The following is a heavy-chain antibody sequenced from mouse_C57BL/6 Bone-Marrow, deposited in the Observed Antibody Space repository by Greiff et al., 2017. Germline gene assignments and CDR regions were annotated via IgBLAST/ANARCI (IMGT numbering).Heavy chain of an antibody. CDR3: ARHLPYYGSSYDAWFAY. V-gene: IGHV5-12*01. D-gene: IGHD1-1*01. Sequence: EVKLMESGGGLVQPGGSLKLSCAASGFTFSDYYMYWVRQTPEKRLEWVAYISNGGGSTYYPDTVKGRFTISRDNAKNTLYLQMSRLKSEDTAMYYCARHLPYYGSSYDAWFAYWGQGTLVTVSA. CDR1: GFTFSDYY. CDR2: ISNGGGST. J-gene: IGHJ3*01.